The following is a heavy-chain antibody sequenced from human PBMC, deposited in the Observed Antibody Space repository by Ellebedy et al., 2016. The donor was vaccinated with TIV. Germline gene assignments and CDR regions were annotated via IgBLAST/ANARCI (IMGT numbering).Heavy chain of an antibody. Sequence: GESLKISCAASGFTFSCCAMSWVRQAPGKGLEWVSVISNSGDTTYADSVQGRFTISRDNSENTLYLQMNSLRAEDTAVYYCAKTASKGRGWRTPIDYWGQGTLVTVSS. CDR2: ISNSGDTT. CDR3: AKTASKGRGWRTPIDY. D-gene: IGHD6-19*01. CDR1: GFTFSCCA. J-gene: IGHJ4*02. V-gene: IGHV3-23*01.